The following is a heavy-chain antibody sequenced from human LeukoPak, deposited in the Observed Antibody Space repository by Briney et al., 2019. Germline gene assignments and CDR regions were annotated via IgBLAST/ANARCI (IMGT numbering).Heavy chain of an antibody. V-gene: IGHV4-34*01. CDR2: INHSGST. Sequence: SETLSLTCAVYGGSFSGYYWSWIRQPPGKGLEWIGEINHSGSTNYNPSLKSRVTISVDTSKKQFSLKLSSVTAADTAVYYCARGGDRGYSYGHYYFDYWGQGTLVTVSS. CDR3: ARGGDRGYSYGHYYFDY. D-gene: IGHD5-18*01. J-gene: IGHJ4*02. CDR1: GGSFSGYY.